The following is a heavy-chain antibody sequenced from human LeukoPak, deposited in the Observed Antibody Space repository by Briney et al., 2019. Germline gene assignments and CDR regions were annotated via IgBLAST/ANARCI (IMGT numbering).Heavy chain of an antibody. D-gene: IGHD1-1*01. CDR3: ARGYDWNDYYFDY. Sequence: PGGSLRLSCAASGFTFSSYWMSWVRQAPGKGLEWVANIEQDGSEKYYVDSVKGRFTISRDNSKNTLYLQMNSLRAEDTAVYYCARGYDWNDYYFDYWGQGTLVTVSS. J-gene: IGHJ4*02. CDR2: IEQDGSEK. CDR1: GFTFSSYW. V-gene: IGHV3-7*04.